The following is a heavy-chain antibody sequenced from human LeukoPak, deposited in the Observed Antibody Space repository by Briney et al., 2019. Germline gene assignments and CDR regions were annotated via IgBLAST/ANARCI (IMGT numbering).Heavy chain of an antibody. CDR3: ARNRGVDN. J-gene: IGHJ4*02. CDR1: GFTLSNYW. CDR2: INQDGSEK. D-gene: IGHD2/OR15-2a*01. V-gene: IGHV3-7*05. Sequence: GGSLRLSCAASGFTLSNYWMNWGRQGPGKRLEWGANINQDGSEKYYVDSVKGRFTISRDITKNSVYLQMTSLRVEDTAVYYCARNRGVDNWGQGTLVTVSS.